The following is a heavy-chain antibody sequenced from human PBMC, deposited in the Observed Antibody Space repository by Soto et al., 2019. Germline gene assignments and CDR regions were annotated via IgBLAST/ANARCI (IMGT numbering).Heavy chain of an antibody. V-gene: IGHV3-33*01. J-gene: IGHJ4*02. D-gene: IGHD3-9*01. CDR2: IWYDGSNK. CDR1: GFTFSSYG. Sequence: PGGSLRLSCAASGFTFSSYGMHWVRQAPGKGLEWVAVIWYDGSNKYYADSVKGRFTISRDNSKNTLYLQMNSLRAEDTAVYYCARSRENYDILTGDYWGQGTLVTV. CDR3: ARSRENYDILTGDY.